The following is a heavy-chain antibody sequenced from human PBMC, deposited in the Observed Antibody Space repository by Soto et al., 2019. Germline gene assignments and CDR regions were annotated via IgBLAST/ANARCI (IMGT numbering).Heavy chain of an antibody. CDR2: ISGSGRST. CDR3: ARDGGNICSGGSCYFQAPDY. CDR1: GFTFSNYA. Sequence: EVQLLESGGSSVQPGGSLRLSCSASGFTFSNYAMSWVRQAPGKGLEWVASISGSGRSTNYADSVKGRFTISRDNSKNMLAVQMSSLRAEDTAVYYCARDGGNICSGGSCYFQAPDYWGQGTLVTVSP. V-gene: IGHV3-23*01. D-gene: IGHD2-15*01. J-gene: IGHJ4*02.